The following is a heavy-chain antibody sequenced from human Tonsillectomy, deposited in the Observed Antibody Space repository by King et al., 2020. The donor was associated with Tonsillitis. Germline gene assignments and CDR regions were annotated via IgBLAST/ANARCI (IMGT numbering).Heavy chain of an antibody. V-gene: IGHV1-8*01. D-gene: IGHD3-16*01. CDR2: MKPNSGNT. Sequence: VQLVESGAEVKKPGASVKVSCKASGYTFTSYDINWVRQATGQGLEWMGWMKPNSGNTGYAQKFQGRVTMTRNTSINTAYMELSSLRSEDTAVYYCAGEGESTYYYAMDVWGQGTTLTVSS. J-gene: IGHJ6*02. CDR1: GYTFTSYD. CDR3: AGEGESTYYYAMDV.